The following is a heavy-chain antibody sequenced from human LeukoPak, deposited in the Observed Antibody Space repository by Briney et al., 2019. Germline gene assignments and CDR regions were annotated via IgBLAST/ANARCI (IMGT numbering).Heavy chain of an antibody. CDR3: AKDTDDILTMGNAFDI. Sequence: SLRLPCAASGFTFDDYAMHWVRQAPGKGLEWVSGISWNSGSIGYADSVKGRFTISRDNAKNSLYLQMNSLRAEDMALYYCAKDTDDILTMGNAFDIWGQGTMVTVSS. CDR1: GFTFDDYA. D-gene: IGHD3-9*01. V-gene: IGHV3-9*03. CDR2: ISWNSGSI. J-gene: IGHJ3*02.